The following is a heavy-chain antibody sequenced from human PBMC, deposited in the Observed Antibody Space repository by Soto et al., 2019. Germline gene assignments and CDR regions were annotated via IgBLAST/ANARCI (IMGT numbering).Heavy chain of an antibody. Sequence: SETLSLTCTVSGGSISSCYWSWIRQPPGKGLEWIGYIYYSGSTNYNPSLKSRVTISVDTSKNQFSLELNSVTATDTAVYYCARHEVGFCSGGSCPYYFDYWGQGILVTVSS. CDR2: IYYSGST. V-gene: IGHV4-59*08. D-gene: IGHD2-15*01. CDR3: ARHEVGFCSGGSCPYYFDY. J-gene: IGHJ4*02. CDR1: GGSISSCY.